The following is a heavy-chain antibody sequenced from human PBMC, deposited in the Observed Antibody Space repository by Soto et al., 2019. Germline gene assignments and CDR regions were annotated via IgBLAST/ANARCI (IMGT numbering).Heavy chain of an antibody. CDR3: ASVGSGWGFDY. CDR1: GASISSSNW. CDR2: IYHTGST. J-gene: IGHJ4*02. V-gene: IGHV4-4*02. D-gene: IGHD6-19*01. Sequence: QVQLQESGPGLVRPSGTLSLTCAVSGASISSSNWWSWVRQSPGKGLEWIGEIYHTGSTNYNPSLKSRVTMSVDKSKNHCSLKLSSVTAADTAVYYCASVGSGWGFDYWGQGTLVTVSS.